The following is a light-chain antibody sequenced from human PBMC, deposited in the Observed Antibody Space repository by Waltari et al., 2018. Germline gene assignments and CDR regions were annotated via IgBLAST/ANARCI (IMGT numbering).Light chain of an antibody. CDR1: QTVRTY. J-gene: IGKJ2*01. Sequence: EIVLTQSPATLSLSPGGRATLSCRSSQTVRTYLAWYQQKPGQAPRLPIFDASSRATGIPAKFIGSGSGTDFTLTVSNLEPEDFAIYYCQQRSNWPYTFGQGTRVEIK. CDR3: QQRSNWPYT. CDR2: DAS. V-gene: IGKV3-11*01.